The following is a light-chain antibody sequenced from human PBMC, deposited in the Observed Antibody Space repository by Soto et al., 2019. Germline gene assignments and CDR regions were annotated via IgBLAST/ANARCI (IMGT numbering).Light chain of an antibody. CDR1: QSVSSY. J-gene: IGKJ3*01. CDR3: QQRRNWLFT. Sequence: EIVLTQSPATLSLSPGERATLSCRARQSVSSYLAWYQRKPGQAPRLLIYDASNRATGIPARFSGSGSGTDFPLTIRSPEPEDFAVYYCQQRRNWLFTFGPGTIVDIK. V-gene: IGKV3-11*01. CDR2: DAS.